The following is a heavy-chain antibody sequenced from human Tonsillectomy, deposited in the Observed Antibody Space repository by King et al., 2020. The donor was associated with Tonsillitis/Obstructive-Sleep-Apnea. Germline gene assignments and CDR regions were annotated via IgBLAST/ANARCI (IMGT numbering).Heavy chain of an antibody. CDR1: GGSISSRSYY. Sequence: QLQESGPGLVKPSETLSLTCAVSGGSISSRSYYRGWIRQPPGKGLEWIGSIYYSGRTFYNPSLQSRVTIYVDTSKNQFSLKLSSVTAADRAVYYCARHEVTTNAFDIWGQGTTVTVSS. J-gene: IGHJ3*02. CDR3: ARHEVTTNAFDI. V-gene: IGHV4-39*01. D-gene: IGHD3-3*01. CDR2: IYYSGRT.